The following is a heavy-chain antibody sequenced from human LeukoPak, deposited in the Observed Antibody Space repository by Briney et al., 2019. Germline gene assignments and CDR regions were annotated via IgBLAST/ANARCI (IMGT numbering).Heavy chain of an antibody. J-gene: IGHJ4*02. CDR3: ARAPSPEHYFDY. V-gene: IGHV3-21*01. CDR2: ISSSSSYI. Sequence: GGSLRLSCAASGFTFSSYAMSWVRQAPGKGLEWVSSISSSSSYIYYADSVKGRFTISRDNAKNSLYLQMNSLRAEDTAVYYCARAPSPEHYFDYWGQGTLVTVSS. D-gene: IGHD1-14*01. CDR1: GFTFSSYA.